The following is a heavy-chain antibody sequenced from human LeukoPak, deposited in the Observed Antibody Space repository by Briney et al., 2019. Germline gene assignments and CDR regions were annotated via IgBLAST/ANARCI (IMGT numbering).Heavy chain of an antibody. V-gene: IGHV4-39*01. CDR2: IYYSGST. J-gene: IGHJ4*02. Sequence: SETLSLTCTVSGGSISSSSYYWGWIPQPPGKWLEWIGSIYYSGSTYYNPSLKSRVTISVDTSKNQFSLKLSSVTAADTAVYYCARLRGGSDFDYWGQGTLVTVSS. D-gene: IGHD6-25*01. CDR3: ARLRGGSDFDY. CDR1: GGSISSSSYY.